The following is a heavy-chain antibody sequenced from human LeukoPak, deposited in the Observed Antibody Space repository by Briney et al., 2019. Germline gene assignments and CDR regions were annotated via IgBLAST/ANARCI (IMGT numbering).Heavy chain of an antibody. CDR2: INPNSGGT. Sequence: ASVKVSCKASGYTFTGYYMHWVRQAPGQGLEWMGWINPNSGGTNYAQKFQGWVTMTRDTSISTAYMELSRLRSDGTAVYYCARSYCSSTSCYGYFDYWGQGTLVTVSS. D-gene: IGHD2-2*01. J-gene: IGHJ4*02. V-gene: IGHV1-2*04. CDR1: GYTFTGYY. CDR3: ARSYCSSTSCYGYFDY.